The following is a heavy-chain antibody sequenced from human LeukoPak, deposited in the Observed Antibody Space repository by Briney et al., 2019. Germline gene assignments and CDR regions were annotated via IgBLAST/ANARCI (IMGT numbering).Heavy chain of an antibody. J-gene: IGHJ6*03. CDR2: ISGSGGST. Sequence: PGGSLRLSCAASGFTFSSYAMSWVRQAPGKGLEWVSAISGSGGSTYYADSVKGRFTISRDNSKHTLYLQMNSLSAEDTAVYYCAKFETVSGYYYYYMDVWGKGTTVTVSS. V-gene: IGHV3-23*01. D-gene: IGHD1-14*01. CDR3: AKFETVSGYYYYYMDV. CDR1: GFTFSSYA.